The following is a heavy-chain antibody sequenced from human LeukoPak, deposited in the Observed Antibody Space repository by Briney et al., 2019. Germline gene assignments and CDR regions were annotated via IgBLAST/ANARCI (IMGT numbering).Heavy chain of an antibody. J-gene: IGHJ4*02. CDR3: ASGTIVGARGADN. V-gene: IGHV3-21*01. CDR1: GFTFSTCS. D-gene: IGHD1-26*01. Sequence: GGSLRLSCAASGFTFSTCSMKWVRQAPGKALEWVSSISGSSYHIYYADSVRGRFTISRDNANNLLYLQMNSLRAEDTAVYYCASGTIVGARGADNWGQGTLVTVSS. CDR2: ISGSSYHI.